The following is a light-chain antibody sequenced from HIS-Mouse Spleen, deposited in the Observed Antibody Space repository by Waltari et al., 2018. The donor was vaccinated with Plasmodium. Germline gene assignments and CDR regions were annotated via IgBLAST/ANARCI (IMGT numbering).Light chain of an antibody. CDR2: DVS. CDR3: SSYTSSSTLV. J-gene: IGLJ2*01. CDR1: SSDVGGSHY. Sequence: QSALTQPPSLSASPGQSLTISCTGSSSDVGGSHYRSWYQQHPGKAPKLMIYDVSNRPSGVSNRFSGSKSGNTASLTISGVQAEDEADYYCSSYTSSSTLVFGGGTKLTVL. V-gene: IGLV2-14*03.